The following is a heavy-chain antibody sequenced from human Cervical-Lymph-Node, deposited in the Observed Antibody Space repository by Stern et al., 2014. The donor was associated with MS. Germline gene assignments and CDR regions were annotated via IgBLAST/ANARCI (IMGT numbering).Heavy chain of an antibody. CDR1: GFSLSTSGLC. CDR2: IDWDDDK. CDR3: ARSNTNNWNYFDY. V-gene: IGHV2-70*15. J-gene: IGHJ4*02. D-gene: IGHD1-20*01. Sequence: QVTLRESGPALVKPTQTLTLTCTFSGFSLSTSGLCVSWIRQPPGKALEWLARIDWDDDKYFRTSLKTRLTISKDTSKNQVVLTVTNMDPADTATYFCARSNTNNWNYFDYWGQGILVTVSS.